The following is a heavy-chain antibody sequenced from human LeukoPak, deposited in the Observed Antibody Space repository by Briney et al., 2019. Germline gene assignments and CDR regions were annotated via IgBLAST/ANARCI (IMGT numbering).Heavy chain of an antibody. CDR3: ARLRPNYYGSGSYYPASDY. CDR2: INHSGST. D-gene: IGHD3-10*01. J-gene: IGHJ4*02. V-gene: IGHV4-34*01. Sequence: SETLSLTCTVSGYSISTGYYWSWIRQPPGKGLEWIGEINHSGSTNYNPSLKSRVTISVDTSKNQFSLKLSSVTAADTAVYYCARLRPNYYGSGSYYPASDYWGQGTLVTVSS. CDR1: GYSISTGYY.